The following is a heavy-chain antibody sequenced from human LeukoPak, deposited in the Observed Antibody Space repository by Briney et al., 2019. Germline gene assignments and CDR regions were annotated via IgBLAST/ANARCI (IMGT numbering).Heavy chain of an antibody. Sequence: TGESLRLSCEASQFSVSSYSFNCVRQAPGRGLELVESINKGATHMYYADTMKGRFTVSRDAAKNSLYLHMNSLRAEDTAVYYCVRLRRNTDSSGYYYYYDYWGRGTLVTVSS. CDR3: VRLRRNTDSSGYYYYYDY. D-gene: IGHD3-22*01. J-gene: IGHJ4*02. CDR1: QFSVSSYS. V-gene: IGHV3-21*01. CDR2: INKGATHM.